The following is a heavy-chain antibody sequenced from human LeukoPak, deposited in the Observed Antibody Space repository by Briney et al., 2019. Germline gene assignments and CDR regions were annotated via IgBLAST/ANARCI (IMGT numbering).Heavy chain of an antibody. CDR2: INCDTGAT. Sequence: ASVKVSCKASGYTFIDHYFHWVRQAPGQGLGWMGWINCDTGATRYAQKFQGRVALTRDTSINTAYMELSSLISDDTAVYYCARDLVIVSGGFYSYMDVWGKGTTVTVSS. CDR1: GYTFIDHY. CDR3: ARDLVIVSGGFYSYMDV. J-gene: IGHJ6*03. V-gene: IGHV1-2*02. D-gene: IGHD2/OR15-2a*01.